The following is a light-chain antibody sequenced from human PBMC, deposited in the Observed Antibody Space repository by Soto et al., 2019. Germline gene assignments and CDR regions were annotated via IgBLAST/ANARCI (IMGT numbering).Light chain of an antibody. CDR2: GAS. CDR3: QPYGRSGT. CDR1: QSVSNNY. J-gene: IGKJ1*01. Sequence: EIVVTQSTGTRSLSPGERATLSCRASQSVSNNYLAWYQQKPGQAPRLLIYGASNRATGIPDRFSGSGSGTDFTLTISRLAPEDFAVYYCQPYGRSGTFGQGTKVDIK. V-gene: IGKV3-20*01.